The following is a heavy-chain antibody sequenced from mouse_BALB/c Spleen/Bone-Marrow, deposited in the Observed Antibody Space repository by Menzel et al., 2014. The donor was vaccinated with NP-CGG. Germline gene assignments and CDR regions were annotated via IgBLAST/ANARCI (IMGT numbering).Heavy chain of an antibody. CDR2: INPSTGYT. V-gene: IGHV1-7*01. CDR3: ARNYDYDGGYYAMDY. CDR1: GYNFISYW. J-gene: IGHJ4*01. Sequence: QVQLQQSGAELAKPGASVKMSCKASGYNFISYWMHWVKQRPRQGPEWIGYINPSTGYTEYNQKFKDKATLTADKSSSKAYMQLSSLTSEDSAVYYCARNYDYDGGYYAMDYWGQGTSVTVSS. D-gene: IGHD2-4*01.